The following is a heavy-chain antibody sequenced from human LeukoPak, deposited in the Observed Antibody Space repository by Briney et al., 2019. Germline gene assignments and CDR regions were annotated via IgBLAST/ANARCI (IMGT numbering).Heavy chain of an antibody. Sequence: PGGSLRLSCAASGFTFSSYAMSWVRQAPGKGLEWVSAISGSGGSTYYADSVKGRFTSSRDNSKNTLYLQMNSLRAEDTAVYYCAKDLLLWFGELPSEYYFDYWGQGTLVTVSS. J-gene: IGHJ4*02. V-gene: IGHV3-23*01. D-gene: IGHD3-10*01. CDR3: AKDLLLWFGELPSEYYFDY. CDR2: ISGSGGST. CDR1: GFTFSSYA.